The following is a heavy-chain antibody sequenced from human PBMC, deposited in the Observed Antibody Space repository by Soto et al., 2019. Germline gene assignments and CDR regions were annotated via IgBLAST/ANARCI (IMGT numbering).Heavy chain of an antibody. V-gene: IGHV4-34*01. CDR3: ASTDYYDSSGYSY. CDR2: IYHSGST. J-gene: IGHJ4*02. D-gene: IGHD3-22*01. CDR1: GGSFSGYD. Sequence: SETLSLTCAVYGGSFSGYDWTWIRQPPGKGLEWIGYIYHSGSTYYNPSLKSRVTISVDRSKNQFSLKLSSVTAADTAVYYCASTDYYDSSGYSYWGQGTLVIGSS.